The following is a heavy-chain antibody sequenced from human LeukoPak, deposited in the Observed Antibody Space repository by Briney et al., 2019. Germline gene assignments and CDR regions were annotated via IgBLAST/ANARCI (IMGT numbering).Heavy chain of an antibody. D-gene: IGHD3-22*01. CDR3: ARGPRASMIVVVITNYYYGMDV. V-gene: IGHV1-24*01. CDR1: GYTPTELS. CDR2: FDPEDGET. J-gene: IGHJ6*02. Sequence: ASVKVSCKVSGYTPTELSMHWVRQAPGKGLGWMGGFDPEDGETIYAQKFQGRVTMTEDTSTDTAYMELSSLRSEDTAVYYCARGPRASMIVVVITNYYYGMDVWGQGTTVTVSS.